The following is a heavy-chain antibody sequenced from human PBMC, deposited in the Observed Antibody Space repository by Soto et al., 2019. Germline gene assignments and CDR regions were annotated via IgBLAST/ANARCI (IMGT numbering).Heavy chain of an antibody. D-gene: IGHD3-3*01. CDR2: ISAYNGNT. V-gene: IGHV1-18*01. CDR3: ARVRGSGITIFGVVIPDDY. J-gene: IGHJ4*02. CDR1: GYTFTSYG. Sequence: PGASVKVSCKASGYTFTSYGISWVRQAPGQGLEWMGWISAYNGNTNYAQKLQGRVTMTTDTSTSTAYMELRSLRSDDTAVYYCARVRGSGITIFGVVIPDDYWGQGTLVTVSS.